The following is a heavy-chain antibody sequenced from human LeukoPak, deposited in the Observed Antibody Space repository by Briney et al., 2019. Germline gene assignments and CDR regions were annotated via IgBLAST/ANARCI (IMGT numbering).Heavy chain of an antibody. CDR2: IIPIFGTA. V-gene: IGHV1-69*13. D-gene: IGHD4-17*01. CDR1: GGTFSSYA. CDR3: ARTPYGDYYFDY. Sequence: GASVKVSCKASGGTFSSYAISWVRQAPGQGLEWMGGIIPIFGTANYAQKFQGRVTITADESTSTAYMELSSLRSEDTAVYYCARTPYGDYYFDYWGQGTLVTVSS. J-gene: IGHJ4*02.